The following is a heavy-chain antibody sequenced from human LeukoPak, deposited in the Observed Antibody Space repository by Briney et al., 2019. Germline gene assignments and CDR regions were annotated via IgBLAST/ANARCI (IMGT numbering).Heavy chain of an antibody. CDR1: GGSISSSSYY. J-gene: IGHJ4*02. D-gene: IGHD1-14*01. Sequence: SETLSLTCTVSGGSISSSSYYWGWIRQPPGKGLEWIGSIYYSGSTYYNPSLKSRVTISVDTSKNQFSLKLSSVTAADTAVYYCARVRHRAGGYFDYWGQGTLVTVSS. CDR2: IYYSGST. CDR3: ARVRHRAGGYFDY. V-gene: IGHV4-39*07.